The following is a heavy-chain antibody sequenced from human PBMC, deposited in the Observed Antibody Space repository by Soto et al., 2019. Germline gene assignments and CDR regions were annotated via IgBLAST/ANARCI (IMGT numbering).Heavy chain of an antibody. CDR2: ISAYNGNT. V-gene: IGHV1-18*01. J-gene: IGHJ4*02. Sequence: ASVKVSCKASGYTFTSYGISWVRQAPGQGLEWMGWISAYNGNTNYAQKLQGRVTMTTDTSTSTAYMELRSLRSDDTAAYYCARDLARSSLHYYDSSGYQGPPHYWGQGTLVTVSS. D-gene: IGHD3-22*01. CDR3: ARDLARSSLHYYDSSGYQGPPHY. CDR1: GYTFTSYG.